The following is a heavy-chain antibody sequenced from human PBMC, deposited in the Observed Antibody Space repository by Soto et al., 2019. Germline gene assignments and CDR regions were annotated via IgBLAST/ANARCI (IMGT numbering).Heavy chain of an antibody. CDR3: ARVFSDSSSFFDP. Sequence: SETLSLTCTVSGGSITSYYWSWLRQPPGKGLEWIGYIYYSGSTYYNPSLKSRVTISVDTSKNQFSLKLSSVTAADTDVYYCARVFSDSSSFFDPWGQGTLVNVSS. V-gene: IGHV4-59*12. CDR1: GGSITSYY. J-gene: IGHJ5*02. CDR2: IYYSGST. D-gene: IGHD6-13*01.